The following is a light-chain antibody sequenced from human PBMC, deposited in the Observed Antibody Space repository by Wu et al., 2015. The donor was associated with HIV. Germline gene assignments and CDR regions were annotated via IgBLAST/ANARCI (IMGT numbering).Light chain of an antibody. V-gene: IGKV1-8*01. J-gene: IGKJ3*01. CDR2: AAS. CDR1: QGISSY. Sequence: AIRMTQSPSSLSASTGDRVTITCRASQGISSYLAWYQQKPGKAPKLLIYAASTLQSGVPSRFSGSGFGTEFTLSISSLQPEDFATYYCQQSYSTPFAFGPGTRVDLK. CDR3: QQSYSTPFA.